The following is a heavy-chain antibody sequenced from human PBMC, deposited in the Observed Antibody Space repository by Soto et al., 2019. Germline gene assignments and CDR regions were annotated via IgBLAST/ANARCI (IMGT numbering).Heavy chain of an antibody. CDR3: ARPLGWRDAFDI. CDR2: INQDGSEK. V-gene: IGHV3-7*01. CDR1: GFTFSSYW. Sequence: AQVVESGGGLVQPGGSLRLSCAVSGFTFSSYWMGWVRQAPGKGLEWVANINQDGSEKYYVDSVMGRFTISRDNANYLVYLQMNSLRAEDTAVYYCARPLGWRDAFDIWGQGTMVTVSS. J-gene: IGHJ3*02. D-gene: IGHD2-2*03.